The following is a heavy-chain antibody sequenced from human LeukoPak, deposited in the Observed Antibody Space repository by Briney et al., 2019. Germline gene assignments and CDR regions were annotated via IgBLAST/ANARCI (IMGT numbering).Heavy chain of an antibody. J-gene: IGHJ6*02. V-gene: IGHV3-7*01. Sequence: GGSLRLSCAASGFTFSSFWMSWVRQAPGKGLEWVANIKGDGSEKWYVDSVKGRFTISRDNAKNSLYLQMNSLRAEDTAVYYCARDGPQVICSGDSCGYSYYYAMDVWGQGTTVTVSS. D-gene: IGHD2-15*01. CDR2: IKGDGSEK. CDR1: GFTFSSFW. CDR3: ARDGPQVICSGDSCGYSYYYAMDV.